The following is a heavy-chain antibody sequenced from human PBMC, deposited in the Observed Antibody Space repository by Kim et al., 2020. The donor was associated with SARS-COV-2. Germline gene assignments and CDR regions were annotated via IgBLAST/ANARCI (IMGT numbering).Heavy chain of an antibody. D-gene: IGHD5-12*01. Sequence: SVKVSCKASGGTFSSYAISWVRQAPGQGLEWMGGIIPIFGTANYAQKFQGRVTITADESTSTAYMELSSLRSEDTAVYYCASYSGYDWGNYYYYGMDVWGQGTTVTVSS. V-gene: IGHV1-69*13. CDR1: GGTFSSYA. CDR3: ASYSGYDWGNYYYYGMDV. CDR2: IIPIFGTA. J-gene: IGHJ6*02.